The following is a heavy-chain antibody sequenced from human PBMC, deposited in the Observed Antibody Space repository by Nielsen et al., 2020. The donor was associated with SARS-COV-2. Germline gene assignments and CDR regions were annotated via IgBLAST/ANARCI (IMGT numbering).Heavy chain of an antibody. V-gene: IGHV3-9*01. D-gene: IGHD6-13*01. CDR2: ISWNSGSI. Sequence: SLKIYCAASGFTFADHALHWARQVPGRGLEWVSAISWNSGSIGYADSVKFRFTISRDNARNSLYLEMNSLRTEDTAFYYCAKDLGSSRWDDLRSFDVWGRGTMVTVSS. J-gene: IGHJ3*01. CDR1: GFTFADHA. CDR3: AKDLGSSRWDDLRSFDV.